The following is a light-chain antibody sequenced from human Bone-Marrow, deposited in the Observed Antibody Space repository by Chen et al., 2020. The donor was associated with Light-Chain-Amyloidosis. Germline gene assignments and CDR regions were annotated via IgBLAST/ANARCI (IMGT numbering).Light chain of an antibody. CDR2: GAS. V-gene: IGKV3-20*01. Sequence: EIVLTQSPDTLSLSPGERATLSCRASQSVSSRYLAWYQQKPGQAPRLLIYGASNRATGIPDRFGGRGSGTDFTLTVSRLEPEDFAVYYCQQSGNSLTFGGGTKVDIK. CDR1: QSVSSRY. CDR3: QQSGNSLT. J-gene: IGKJ4*01.